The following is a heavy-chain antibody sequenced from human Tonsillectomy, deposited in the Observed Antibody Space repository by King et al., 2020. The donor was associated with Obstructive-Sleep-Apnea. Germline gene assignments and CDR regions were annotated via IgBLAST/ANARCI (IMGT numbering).Heavy chain of an antibody. Sequence: VQLVESGGGVVQPGGSLKLSCAASGFTFSNSAIHGVRQAPGRGLEWGEVISYDGTKKYYADSVKGRFSISRDNSKNTLYLQMNSLRAEDSAVYYCARHPSRGGYNPFFIDYWGQGTLVTVSS. CDR1: GFTFSNSA. CDR2: ISYDGTKK. CDR3: ARHPSRGGYNPFFIDY. J-gene: IGHJ4*02. D-gene: IGHD5-24*01. V-gene: IGHV3-30*04.